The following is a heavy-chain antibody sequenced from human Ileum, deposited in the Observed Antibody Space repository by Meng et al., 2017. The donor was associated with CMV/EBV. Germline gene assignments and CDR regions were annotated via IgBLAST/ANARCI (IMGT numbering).Heavy chain of an antibody. J-gene: IGHJ4*02. V-gene: IGHV4-39*07. CDR2: VYYSGTT. Sequence: LQPQESGPGLVKPSETLSLTCTASGGSTTSSTYYWGWIRQPPGKGLEWIGSVYYSGTTYYNPSLKSRVNMSIDTSKNRFSLKLSSATAADTAVYYCARNVGFYSSQIAYWGQGALVTVSS. D-gene: IGHD3-3*01. CDR1: GGSTTSSTYY. CDR3: ARNVGFYSSQIAY.